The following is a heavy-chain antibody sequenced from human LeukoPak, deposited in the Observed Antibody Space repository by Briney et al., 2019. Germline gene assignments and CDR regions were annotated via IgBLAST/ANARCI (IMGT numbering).Heavy chain of an antibody. CDR2: IIPMISIT. CDR3: ARDIATSSGLSYYFDY. J-gene: IGHJ4*02. D-gene: IGHD3-22*01. V-gene: IGHV1-69*04. Sequence: SVKVSCKASGGTYISYGISWVRQAPGQGLAWMGRIIPMISITKYAQKFQGRVTIIAGKTTSTAYMELSSLRSEDTAVYYCARDIATSSGLSYYFDYWGQGTLVTVSS. CDR1: GGTYISYG.